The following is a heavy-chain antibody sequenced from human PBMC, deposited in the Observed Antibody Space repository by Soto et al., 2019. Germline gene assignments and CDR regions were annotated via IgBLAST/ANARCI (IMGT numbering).Heavy chain of an antibody. J-gene: IGHJ6*02. V-gene: IGHV1-69*01. CDR1: GGTFSSYA. Sequence: QVQLVQSGAEVKKPGSSVKVSCKASGGTFSSYAISWVRQAPGQGLEWMGGIIPIFGTANYAQKFQGRVTITADESTSTAYMELSSLRSEDTAVYYCARDSAHSSSPRAYYYYYYGMDVWGQGTTFTVSS. CDR3: ARDSAHSSSPRAYYYYYYGMDV. CDR2: IIPIFGTA. D-gene: IGHD6-6*01.